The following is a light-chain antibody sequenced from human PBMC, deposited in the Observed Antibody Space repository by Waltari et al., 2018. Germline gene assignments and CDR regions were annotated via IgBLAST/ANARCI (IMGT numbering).Light chain of an antibody. CDR1: RSDVGGYSL. V-gene: IGLV2-23*02. CDR3: CSYAGSTTSSVV. J-gene: IGLJ1*01. CDR2: AVT. Sequence: QSALTQPAAVSGSPGPSITISCTGSRSDVGGYSLVSWYQQHPGKAPKLMIYAVTKRPSGVSHRFSGSKSGNTTSLTISGLQTEDEADYYCCSYAGSTTSSVVFGTGTKVIVL.